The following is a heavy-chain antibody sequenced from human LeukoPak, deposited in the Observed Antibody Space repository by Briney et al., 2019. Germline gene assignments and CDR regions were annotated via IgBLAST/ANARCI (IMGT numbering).Heavy chain of an antibody. CDR3: AKDFGRNLGGPGY. V-gene: IGHV3-23*01. CDR2: ISGDGGNT. D-gene: IGHD3-10*01. J-gene: IGHJ4*02. CDR1: GFTFSTYT. Sequence: PGGSLRLSCAASGFTFSTYTMAWVRQAPGWGLEWVSGISGDGGNTYYADSVKGRCAISRDNSNSALFLQMNSLRAEDTAVYYCAKDFGRNLGGPGYWGRGTLVTISS.